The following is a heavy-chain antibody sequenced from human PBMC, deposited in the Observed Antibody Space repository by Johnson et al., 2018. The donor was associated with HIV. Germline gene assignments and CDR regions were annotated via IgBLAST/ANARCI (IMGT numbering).Heavy chain of an antibody. V-gene: IGHV3-30*04. Sequence: QVQLVESGGGVVQPWRSLRLSCAASGFTFSSYAMHWVRQAPGKGLEWVAVISYDGSNKYYADSVKGRFTISRDNSKNTLYLQINSLRAEDTAVYYCARSWGGYCSGGSCYGAPGAFDIWGQGTMVTVSS. CDR2: ISYDGSNK. D-gene: IGHD2-15*01. J-gene: IGHJ3*02. CDR1: GFTFSSYA. CDR3: ARSWGGYCSGGSCYGAPGAFDI.